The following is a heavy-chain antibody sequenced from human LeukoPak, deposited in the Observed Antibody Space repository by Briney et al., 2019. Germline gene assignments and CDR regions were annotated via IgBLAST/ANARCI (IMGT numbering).Heavy chain of an antibody. CDR2: IYYSGST. CDR3: ARAPLWFGELPGAFDI. D-gene: IGHD3-10*01. CDR1: GGSLSSYY. V-gene: IGHV4-59*08. J-gene: IGHJ3*02. Sequence: SETLSLTCTVSGGSLSSYYWSWIRQPPGKGLEWIGYIYYSGSTNYNPSLKSRVTISVDTSQNQFSLKLTSVTAADTAVYYCARAPLWFGELPGAFDIWGQGTMVTASS.